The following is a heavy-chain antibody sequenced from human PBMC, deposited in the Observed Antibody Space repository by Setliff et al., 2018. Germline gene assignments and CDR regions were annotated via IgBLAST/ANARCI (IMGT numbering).Heavy chain of an antibody. D-gene: IGHD6-19*01. Sequence: ASVKVSCKASGYTFTSYGFSWVRQAPGQGLEWMGWISVYNGNTKSAQKLQGRVTMTTDTSTSTAYMELRSLRSDDTAVYYCARDQRYSSRGPDAFDIWGQGTMVTVSS. CDR2: ISVYNGNT. CDR1: GYTFTSYG. CDR3: ARDQRYSSRGPDAFDI. V-gene: IGHV1-18*01. J-gene: IGHJ3*02.